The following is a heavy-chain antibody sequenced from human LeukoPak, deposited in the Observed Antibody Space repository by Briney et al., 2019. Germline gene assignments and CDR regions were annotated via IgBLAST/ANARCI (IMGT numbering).Heavy chain of an antibody. CDR1: GFIFTNFF. CDR3: ATDRGWRTSGYYLYYFEY. V-gene: IGHV3-7*01. CDR2: IKHDGSEK. J-gene: IGHJ4*02. D-gene: IGHD3-3*01. Sequence: GGSLRLSCAASGFIFTNFFMSWVRQAPGKRLEWVASIKHDGSEKYYVDSVRGRFTISRDNTKNLLYLQMSSLRAEDTAVYYCATDRGWRTSGYYLYYFEYWGQGTLVTFSS.